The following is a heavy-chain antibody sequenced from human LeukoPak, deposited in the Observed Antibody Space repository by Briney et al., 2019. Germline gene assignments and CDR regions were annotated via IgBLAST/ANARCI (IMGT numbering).Heavy chain of an antibody. CDR3: ARDKGSSWSDAFDI. D-gene: IGHD6-13*01. Sequence: GGSLRLSCAASGFTVSSNYMTWVRQAPGKGLEWVSVISIPGSITYADSVKGRFTTSRDNSKNTLYLQMNSLRADDTAVYYCARDKGSSWSDAFDIWGQGTMVTVSS. J-gene: IGHJ3*02. CDR1: GFTVSSNY. V-gene: IGHV3-53*01. CDR2: ISIPGSI.